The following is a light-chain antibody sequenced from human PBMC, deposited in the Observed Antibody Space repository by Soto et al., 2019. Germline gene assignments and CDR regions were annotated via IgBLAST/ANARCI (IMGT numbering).Light chain of an antibody. CDR3: QKYNNWPRT. J-gene: IGKJ1*01. Sequence: ILMTQSPATLSVSPGERATLSCRASQSVSSNLAWYQQKPGQAPRLLIYGASTRATGIPARFSGSGSGTEFTLTISSLQSEDFAVYYCQKYNNWPRTFGQGTKVDIK. CDR1: QSVSSN. V-gene: IGKV3-15*01. CDR2: GAS.